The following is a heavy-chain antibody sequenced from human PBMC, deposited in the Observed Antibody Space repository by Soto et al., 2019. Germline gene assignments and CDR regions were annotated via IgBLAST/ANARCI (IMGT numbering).Heavy chain of an antibody. Sequence: QVQLQESGPGLVKPSQTLSLTCTVSGGSISSGDYYWSWIRQPPGKGLEWIGYIYYSGSTYYNPSLKSRVTISVDTSKNQYSLKLSSVTAADTAVYYCARGGYSYGLAFGMDVWGQGTTVTVSS. CDR1: GGSISSGDYY. CDR2: IYYSGST. V-gene: IGHV4-30-4*01. D-gene: IGHD5-18*01. CDR3: ARGGYSYGLAFGMDV. J-gene: IGHJ6*02.